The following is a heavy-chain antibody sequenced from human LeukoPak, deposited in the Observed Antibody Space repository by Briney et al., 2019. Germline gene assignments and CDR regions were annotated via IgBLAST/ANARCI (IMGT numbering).Heavy chain of an antibody. CDR1: GGSISSGSSY. V-gene: IGHV4-61*02. Sequence: SETLSLTCTVSGGSISSGSSYWSWIRQPAGKGLEWIGRIYTTGSTNYNPSLESRVTISVDTSKTQFSLNLSSVPAADTAVYYCARVPRGPGSGVGWVDPWGQGTLVIVSS. D-gene: IGHD3-10*01. CDR2: IYTTGST. CDR3: ARVPRGPGSGVGWVDP. J-gene: IGHJ5*02.